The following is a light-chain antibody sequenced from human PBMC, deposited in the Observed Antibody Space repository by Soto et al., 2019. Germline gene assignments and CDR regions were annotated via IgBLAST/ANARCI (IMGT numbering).Light chain of an antibody. CDR2: EVS. J-gene: IGLJ1*01. Sequence: ALTQPASVSGSPGQSITISCTGTSSDVGGYDYVSWYQLHPGKAPKLMVFEVSNRPSGVSYRFSGSKSGNTASLTISGLQAEDEADYFCSSYSISTAYLFGTGTKATVL. CDR1: SSDVGGYDY. CDR3: SSYSISTAYL. V-gene: IGLV2-14*01.